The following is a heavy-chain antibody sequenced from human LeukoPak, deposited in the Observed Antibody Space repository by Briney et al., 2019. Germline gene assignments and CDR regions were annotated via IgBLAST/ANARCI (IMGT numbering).Heavy chain of an antibody. CDR2: ISGSGGST. V-gene: IGHV3-23*01. D-gene: IGHD6-13*01. J-gene: IGHJ5*02. CDR1: GFTFSSYA. CDR3: AKDRYSSTHINWLDP. Sequence: PGGSLRLSCAASGFTFSSYAMRWVRQAPGKGLEWVSAISGSGGSTYYADSVKGRFTISRDNSKNTLYLQMNSLRAEDTAIYYCAKDRYSSTHINWLDPWGQGTLVTVSS.